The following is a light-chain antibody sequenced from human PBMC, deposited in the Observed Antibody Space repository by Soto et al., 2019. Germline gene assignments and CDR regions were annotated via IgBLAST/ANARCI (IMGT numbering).Light chain of an antibody. V-gene: IGKV3-20*01. CDR3: QQYVTSSWT. Sequence: EIVLTQSPGTLSLSPGERATLSCRASQSVINNYLAWYQQKAGQAPRLLIYDASTRATGIPDRFSGSGSGTDFTLTISRLEAEDFAVYYCQQYVTSSWTFGQGTKVEIK. CDR1: QSVINNY. CDR2: DAS. J-gene: IGKJ1*01.